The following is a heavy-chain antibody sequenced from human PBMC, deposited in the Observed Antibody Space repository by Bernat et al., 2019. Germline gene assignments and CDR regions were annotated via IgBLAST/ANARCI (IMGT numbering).Heavy chain of an antibody. CDR2: ISSSSSYT. V-gene: IGHV3-11*05. D-gene: IGHD5-12*01. CDR3: ARGPRRVATIFGPWYFDL. Sequence: QVQLVESGGGLVKPGGSLRLSCAASGFTFSDYYMSWIRQAPGKGLEWVSYISSSSSYTNYADSVKGRFTISRDNAKNSLYLQMNSLRAEDTAVYYCARGPRRVATIFGPWYFDLWGRGTLVTVSS. J-gene: IGHJ2*01. CDR1: GFTFSDYY.